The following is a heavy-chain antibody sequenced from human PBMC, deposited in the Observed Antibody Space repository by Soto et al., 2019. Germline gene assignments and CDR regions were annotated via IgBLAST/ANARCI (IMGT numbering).Heavy chain of an antibody. D-gene: IGHD3-9*01. CDR2: ISAKNGNT. CDR1: GYTFTSYG. V-gene: IGHV1-18*01. J-gene: IGHJ6*02. Sequence: QVQLVQSGTEVKKTGASVKVSCVASGYTFTSYGVSWVRQAPGQGLEWVGWISAKNGNTNYAQRLQGRVTMTTDTSTNSAYMELITLRSDDSAVYYCAAPPCGWTGYSSQVWGQWTTVTVSS. CDR3: AAPPCGWTGYSSQV.